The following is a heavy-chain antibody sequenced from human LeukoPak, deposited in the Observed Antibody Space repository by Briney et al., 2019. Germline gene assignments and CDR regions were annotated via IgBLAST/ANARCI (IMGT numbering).Heavy chain of an antibody. CDR2: IWHDESAE. CDR3: AKDHRGGRSGYFDS. V-gene: IGHV3-33*06. Sequence: GGSLRLSCAASGFSFSSYGMYWVRQAPGKGLEWVAVIWHDESAEFYGDSVKGRFSISRDNSKNTLYLQMDRLRVEDTARYYCAKDHRGGRSGYFDSWGQGALVTVSS. J-gene: IGHJ4*02. CDR1: GFSFSSYG. D-gene: IGHD6-19*01.